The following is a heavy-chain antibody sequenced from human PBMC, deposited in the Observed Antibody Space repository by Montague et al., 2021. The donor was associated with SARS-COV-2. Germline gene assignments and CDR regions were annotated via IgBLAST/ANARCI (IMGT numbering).Heavy chain of an antibody. J-gene: IGHJ4*02. D-gene: IGHD3-22*01. CDR2: INHRGST. V-gene: IGHV4-34*01. Sequence: SETLSLTCAVYDGSFIDYSWTWIRQPPGKGLEWIGEINHRGSTNYNPSLNSRVTISVATSKNQFSLKMTSVTAADTAVYYCARGRQHINMVVVVVTGGEYYFDFWGQGTLVAVSS. CDR3: ARGRQHINMVVVVVTGGEYYFDF. CDR1: DGSFIDYS.